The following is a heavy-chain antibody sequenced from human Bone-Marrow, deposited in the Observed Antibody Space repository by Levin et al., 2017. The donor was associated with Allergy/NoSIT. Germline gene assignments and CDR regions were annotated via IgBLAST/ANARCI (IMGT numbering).Heavy chain of an antibody. D-gene: IGHD3-10*01. V-gene: IGHV3-49*03. CDR3: SRSDLLWFGQLLDAFDI. CDR1: GFTFGNYA. J-gene: IGHJ3*02. Sequence: GGSLRLSCTASGFTFGNYAMSWFRQAPGKGLEWVGFIRSTAFGGTTDYVASVRGRFSISRDDSKSVAYLQMSNLKTEDTAVYYCSRSDLLWFGQLLDAFDIWGQGTMVTVSS. CDR2: IRSTAFGGTT.